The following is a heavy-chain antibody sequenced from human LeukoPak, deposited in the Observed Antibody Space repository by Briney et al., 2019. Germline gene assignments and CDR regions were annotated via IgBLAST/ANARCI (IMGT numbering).Heavy chain of an antibody. D-gene: IGHD5-24*01. V-gene: IGHV3-23*01. Sequence: GGSLRLSCAASGFTFRNYAMNWVRQAPGKGLEWVSGISDSGGVIDYADSVKGRFAISRDTSKNTLHLQMNSLRAEDTAVYYCAKRLRDGYNSPIDFWGQGTLVTVSS. CDR1: GFTFRNYA. J-gene: IGHJ4*02. CDR3: AKRLRDGYNSPIDF. CDR2: ISDSGGVI.